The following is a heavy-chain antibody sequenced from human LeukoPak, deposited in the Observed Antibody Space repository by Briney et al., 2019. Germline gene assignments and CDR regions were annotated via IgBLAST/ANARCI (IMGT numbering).Heavy chain of an antibody. Sequence: GASVKVACKASGYTFTSYGISWVRQAPGQGLEWMGWISAYNGNTNYAQKLQGRVTMTTDTSTSTAYMELRSLRSDDTAVYYCARDHIVLMVYDLDYWGQGTLVTVSS. J-gene: IGHJ4*02. V-gene: IGHV1-18*01. D-gene: IGHD2-8*01. CDR2: ISAYNGNT. CDR3: ARDHIVLMVYDLDY. CDR1: GYTFTSYG.